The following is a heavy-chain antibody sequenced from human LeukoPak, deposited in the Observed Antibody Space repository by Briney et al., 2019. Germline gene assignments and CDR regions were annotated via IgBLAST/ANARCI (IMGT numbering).Heavy chain of an antibody. V-gene: IGHV3-9*01. CDR3: AKGSSSGYPNWFDP. CDR1: GFTFDDYA. J-gene: IGHJ5*02. Sequence: PGRCLRLSCAASGFTFDDYAIDWGRQTPGKGLGWVSGISWNSGSIGYAYSVKGRFTISRENAKNSLYLQMNSLRAEDTALYYCAKGSSSGYPNWFDPWGQGTLVTVSS. D-gene: IGHD3-22*01. CDR2: ISWNSGSI.